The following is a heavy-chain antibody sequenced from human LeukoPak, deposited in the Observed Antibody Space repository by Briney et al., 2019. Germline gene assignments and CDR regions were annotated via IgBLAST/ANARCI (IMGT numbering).Heavy chain of an antibody. J-gene: IGHJ3*02. CDR2: IYYSGST. Sequence: SETLSLTCTVSGGSISSYYWSWVRQPPGKGREWVGYIYYSGSTNYNPSLKSRVTISVDTSKNQFSLKLSSVTAADTAVYYCARVRSDSGSWGAFDIWGQGTMVTVSS. V-gene: IGHV4-59*01. CDR1: GGSISSYY. CDR3: ARVRSDSGSWGAFDI. D-gene: IGHD1-26*01.